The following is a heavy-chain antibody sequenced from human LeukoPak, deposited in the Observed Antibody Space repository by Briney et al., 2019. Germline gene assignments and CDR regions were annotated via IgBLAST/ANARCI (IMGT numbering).Heavy chain of an antibody. Sequence: GGSLRLSCAASGFTFSSYSMNWVRQAPGKGLEWVSSISSSSSYIYYADSVKGRFTISRDNAKNSLYLQMNSLRAEDTAVYYCARALYSSSWATYYYYYYYMDVWGKGTTVTVSS. CDR3: ARALYSSSWATYYYYYYYMDV. D-gene: IGHD6-13*01. CDR1: GFTFSSYS. CDR2: ISSSSSYI. V-gene: IGHV3-21*01. J-gene: IGHJ6*03.